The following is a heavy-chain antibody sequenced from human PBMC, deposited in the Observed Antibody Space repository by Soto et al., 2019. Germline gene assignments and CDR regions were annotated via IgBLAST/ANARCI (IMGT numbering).Heavy chain of an antibody. Sequence: EVQLLESGGGLVQPGGSLRLSCAASGFTFTLSGMAWVRQAPGKGPEWVSGISAGGGATYYADSVKGRFTVSRDNSKNTLYLQMNSLRPEDTAVYYCARGTTPPYCSSDCTFGSWGQGILVTVSS. D-gene: IGHD2-21*01. V-gene: IGHV3-23*01. CDR2: ISAGGGAT. J-gene: IGHJ1*01. CDR3: ARGTTPPYCSSDCTFGS. CDR1: GFTFTLSG.